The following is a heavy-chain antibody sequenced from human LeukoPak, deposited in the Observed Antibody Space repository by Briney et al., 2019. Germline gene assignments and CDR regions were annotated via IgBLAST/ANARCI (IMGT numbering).Heavy chain of an antibody. CDR3: ARDMTVVVPAAMGRHHNWFDP. CDR2: IYTSGST. Sequence: PSETLSLTCTVSGGSISSYYWSWIRQPAGKGLEWIGRIYTSGSTNYNPSLKSRVTMSVDTSKNQFSLKLRSVTAADTAVYYCARDMTVVVPAAMGRHHNWFDPWGQGTLVTVSS. J-gene: IGHJ5*02. V-gene: IGHV4-4*07. D-gene: IGHD2-2*01. CDR1: GGSISSYY.